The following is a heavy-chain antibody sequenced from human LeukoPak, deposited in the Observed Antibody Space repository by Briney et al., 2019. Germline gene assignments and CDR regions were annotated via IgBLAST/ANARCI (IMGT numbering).Heavy chain of an antibody. V-gene: IGHV3-7*01. CDR1: GFTYISYW. Sequence: GGSLRLSCAASGFTYISYWMSWVRQAPGKGLEWVANIKQDGSEKNYVDSVKGRFTISRDNAKNSLYLQMNSLTAEDTAVYYCARHRSGGSYYGNFDLDYWGQGTLVTISS. J-gene: IGHJ4*02. D-gene: IGHD1-26*01. CDR3: ARHRSGGSYYGNFDLDY. CDR2: IKQDGSEK.